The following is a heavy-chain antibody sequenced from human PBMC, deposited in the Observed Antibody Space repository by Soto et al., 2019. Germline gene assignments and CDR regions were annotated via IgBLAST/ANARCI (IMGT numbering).Heavy chain of an antibody. D-gene: IGHD3-16*01. Sequence: SETLSLTCTVSGGSISSSSYYWGWIRQPPGKGLEWIGSIYYSGSTYYNPSLKSRVTISVDTSKNQFSLKLSSVTAADTAVYYCARQVKGYDYVWGSEYYFDYWGQGTLVTVSS. V-gene: IGHV4-39*01. CDR2: IYYSGST. J-gene: IGHJ4*02. CDR3: ARQVKGYDYVWGSEYYFDY. CDR1: GGSISSSSYY.